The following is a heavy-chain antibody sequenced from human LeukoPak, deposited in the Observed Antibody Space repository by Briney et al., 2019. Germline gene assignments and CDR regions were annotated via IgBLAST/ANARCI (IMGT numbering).Heavy chain of an antibody. J-gene: IGHJ4*02. D-gene: IGHD7-27*01. Sequence: GGSLRLSCAASGFTFSSYAMNWVRRAPGKGLEWVSGISGSADNTYYADSVRGRFTIFRDNSKNTVYLQMHSLRAEDAAVYYCAKGNWGDCWGQGTLVTVSS. V-gene: IGHV3-23*01. CDR1: GFTFSSYA. CDR3: AKGNWGDC. CDR2: ISGSADNT.